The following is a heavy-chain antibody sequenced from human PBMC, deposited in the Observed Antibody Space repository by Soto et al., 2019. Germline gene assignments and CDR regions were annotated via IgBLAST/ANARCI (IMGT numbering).Heavy chain of an antibody. CDR2: KYYRSNWRH. J-gene: IGHJ4*02. CDR1: GDSVSSNTAA. Sequence: SQALSLTCAISGDSVSSNTAAWNWIRSSPSRGLEWLGRKYYRSNWRHDYAVSVKSRITVNPDTSKNHFSLQLNSVTHDDTAVYYCARGVAGSGFDLWGQGTLVPVSP. D-gene: IGHD6-19*01. V-gene: IGHV6-1*01. CDR3: ARGVAGSGFDL.